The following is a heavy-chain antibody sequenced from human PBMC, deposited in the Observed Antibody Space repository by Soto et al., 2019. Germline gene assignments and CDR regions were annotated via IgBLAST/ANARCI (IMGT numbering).Heavy chain of an antibody. D-gene: IGHD2-21*01. CDR3: ARRDCGSGRNCEFGAPAFAY. V-gene: IGHV3-33*01. Sequence: GGSLRLSCAASGFTFSSYGMHWVRQAPGKGLEWVAVIWYDGSNKYYADSVKGRFTISRDNSKNTLYLQMSSLGAADTAVYHCARRDCGSGRNCEFGAPAFAYWGQGSLVTVSS. CDR1: GFTFSSYG. J-gene: IGHJ4*02. CDR2: IWYDGSNK.